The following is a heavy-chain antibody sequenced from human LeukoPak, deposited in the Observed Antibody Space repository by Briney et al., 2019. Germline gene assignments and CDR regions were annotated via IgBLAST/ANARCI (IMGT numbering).Heavy chain of an antibody. CDR3: SRMGATFYYYGMDV. J-gene: IGHJ6*02. V-gene: IGHV3-74*01. CDR1: GFIFTDYW. CDR2: ISGDGRGT. Sequence: GGSMRLSCAASGFIFTDYWMHWVRQGPGKELVWVARISGDGRGTTYVDSVKGRFTISRDNAKNSLYLQMNSLRAEDTAVYYCSRMGATFYYYGMDVWGQGTTVTVSS. D-gene: IGHD1-26*01.